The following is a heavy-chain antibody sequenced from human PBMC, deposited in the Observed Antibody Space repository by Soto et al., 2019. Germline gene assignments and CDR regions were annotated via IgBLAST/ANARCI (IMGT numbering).Heavy chain of an antibody. J-gene: IGHJ4*02. CDR1: GFSLSTSGVG. CDR2: IYWNDDK. CDR3: AHSGGFGELRGVYFDY. Sequence: QITLKESGPTLVKPTQTLTLTCTFSGFSLSTSGVGVGWIRQPPGKALEWLALIYWNDDKRYSPSLKSRLTITKDTTKNQVVLTMTNMDPVDTATYYCAHSGGFGELRGVYFDYWGQGTLVTVSS. D-gene: IGHD3-10*01. V-gene: IGHV2-5*01.